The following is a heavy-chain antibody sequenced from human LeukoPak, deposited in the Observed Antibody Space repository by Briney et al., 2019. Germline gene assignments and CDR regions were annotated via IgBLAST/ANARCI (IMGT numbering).Heavy chain of an antibody. CDR3: ARDIDSSGYYDAFDI. CDR1: GGSISNKY. CDR2: IYYSGST. D-gene: IGHD3-22*01. J-gene: IGHJ3*02. V-gene: IGHV4-59*01. Sequence: SETLSLTCTVSGGSISNKYWSWIRQPPGKGLEWIGYIYYSGSTNYNPSLKSRVTISVDTSKNQFSLKLSSVTAADTAVYYCARDIDSSGYYDAFDIWGQGTMVTVSS.